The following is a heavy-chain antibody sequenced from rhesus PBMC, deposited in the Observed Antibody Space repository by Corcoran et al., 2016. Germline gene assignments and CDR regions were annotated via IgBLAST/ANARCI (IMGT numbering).Heavy chain of an antibody. J-gene: IGHJ1*01. CDR1: GASISSNY. D-gene: IGHD3-22*01. CDR3: ASLLEWERRYFEF. CDR2: IYGSGRST. V-gene: IGHV4S2*01. Sequence: QVQLQESGPGLVKPSETLPLTCAVPGASISSNYWSWIRQAPGMGLEGIGRIYGSGRSTDYNPSLKSRVTLSIDTSKNQFSLKLSSVTAADTAVYYCASLLEWERRYFEFWGQGALVTVSS.